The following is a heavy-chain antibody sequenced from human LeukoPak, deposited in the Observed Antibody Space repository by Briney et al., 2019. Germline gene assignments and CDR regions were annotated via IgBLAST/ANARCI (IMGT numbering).Heavy chain of an antibody. Sequence: GGSLRLSGAASGFTFSGYGMHWVRQAPGKGLEWVSIISGSDYHIYYADSVKGRFTISRDNSKNTLYLHMNGLRAEDTAVYYCANDPIDSYGRWGQGTLVTVSS. CDR3: ANDPIDSYGR. J-gene: IGHJ4*02. V-gene: IGHV3-23*01. CDR2: ISGSDYHI. CDR1: GFTFSGYG. D-gene: IGHD5-18*01.